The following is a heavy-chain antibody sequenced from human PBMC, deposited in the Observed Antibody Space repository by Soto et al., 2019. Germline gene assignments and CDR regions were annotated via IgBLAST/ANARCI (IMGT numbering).Heavy chain of an antibody. CDR2: MYNTGST. V-gene: IGHV4-59*01. D-gene: IGHD2-21*02. CDR3: ARDLWGYCGNDCYPLDV. CDR1: GGSISRYY. J-gene: IGHJ6*02. Sequence: QVQLQESGPGLVKPSETLSLTCTVSGGSISRYYWSWIRQPPGKGLEWIGYMYNTGSTVYNPSFMSRVIISVDTSKNQFSLKLNSVTAADTAVYYCARDLWGYCGNDCYPLDVWGQGTTVTVSS.